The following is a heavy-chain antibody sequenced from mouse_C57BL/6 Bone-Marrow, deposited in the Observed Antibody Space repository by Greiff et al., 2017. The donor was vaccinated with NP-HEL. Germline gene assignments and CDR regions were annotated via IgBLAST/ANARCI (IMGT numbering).Heavy chain of an antibody. CDR3: ARMDSRSSYALRY. Sequence: VQLQQSGPELVKPGASVKIPCKASGYTFTDYNMDWVKQSHGKSLEWIGDINPNNGGTIYNQKFKGKATLTVDKSSSTAYMELRSLTSEDTAVYYCARMDSRSSYALRYWGQGTSVTVSS. CDR1: GYTFTDYN. J-gene: IGHJ4*01. D-gene: IGHD1-1*01. CDR2: INPNNGGT. V-gene: IGHV1-18*01.